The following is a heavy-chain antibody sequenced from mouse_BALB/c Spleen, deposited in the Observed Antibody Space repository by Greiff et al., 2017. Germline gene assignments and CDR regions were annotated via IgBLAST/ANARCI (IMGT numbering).Heavy chain of an antibody. CDR1: GYTFSSYW. D-gene: IGHD2-2*01. CDR2: ILPGSGST. Sequence: VQLQQSGAELMKPGASVKISCKATGYTFSSYWIEWVKQRPGHGLEWIGEILPGSGSTNYNEKFKGKATFTADTSSNTAYMQLSSLTSEDSAVYYCARRGYIWYFDVWGAGTTVTVSS. V-gene: IGHV1-9*01. J-gene: IGHJ1*01. CDR3: ARRGYIWYFDV.